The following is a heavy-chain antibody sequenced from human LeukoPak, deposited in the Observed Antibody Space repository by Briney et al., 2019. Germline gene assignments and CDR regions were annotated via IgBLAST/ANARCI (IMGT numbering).Heavy chain of an antibody. CDR3: ASLPYYDFWSGYYNFDY. D-gene: IGHD3-3*01. CDR1: GFTFSSYA. J-gene: IGHJ4*02. V-gene: IGHV3-23*01. CDR2: ISGSGGST. Sequence: PGGSLRLSCAASGFTFSSYAMSWVRQAPGKGLEWVSAISGSGGSTYYADSVKGRFTISRDNSKNTLYLQTNSLRAEDTAVYYCASLPYYDFWSGYYNFDYWGQGTLVTVSS.